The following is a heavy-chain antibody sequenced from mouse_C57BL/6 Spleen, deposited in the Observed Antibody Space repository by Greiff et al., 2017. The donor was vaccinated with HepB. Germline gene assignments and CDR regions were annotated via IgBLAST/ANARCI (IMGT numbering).Heavy chain of an antibody. D-gene: IGHD1-1*01. CDR3: ARSSYGYFDV. V-gene: IGHV7-3*01. CDR1: GFTFTDYY. J-gene: IGHJ1*03. Sequence: DVKLVESGGGLVQPGGSLSLSCAASGFTFTDYYMSWVRQPPGKALEWLGFIRNKANGYTTEYSASVKGRFTISRDNSQSILYLQMNALRAEDSATYYCARSSYGYFDVWGTGTTVTVAS. CDR2: IRNKANGYTT.